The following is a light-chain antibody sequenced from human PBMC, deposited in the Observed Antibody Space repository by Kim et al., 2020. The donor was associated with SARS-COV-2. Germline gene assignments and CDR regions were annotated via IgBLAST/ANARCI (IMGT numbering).Light chain of an antibody. CDR3: QTWGTGAWV. J-gene: IGLJ3*02. V-gene: IGLV4-69*01. CDR2: LNSDGSH. Sequence: ASGKLTCTLSSGHSSYAIAWHQQQPEKGPRYLMKLNSDGSHSKGDGIPDRFSGSSSGAEHYLTISSLQSEDEADYYCQTWGTGAWVFGGGTQLTVL. CDR1: SGHSSYA.